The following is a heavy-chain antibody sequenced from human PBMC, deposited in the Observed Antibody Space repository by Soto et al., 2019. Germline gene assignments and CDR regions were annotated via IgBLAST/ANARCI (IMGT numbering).Heavy chain of an antibody. Sequence: QVQLVQSGAEVKKPGTSVKVSCKASGYTFTSYAMHWVRQAPGQRLEWMGWINAGNGNTKYSQKFQGRVTITRDTSASTAYMELSSLRSEDTAVYYCARDLGWWPWDYWGQGTLVTVSS. J-gene: IGHJ4*02. CDR1: GYTFTSYA. V-gene: IGHV1-3*01. CDR3: ARDLGWWPWDY. CDR2: INAGNGNT. D-gene: IGHD2-15*01.